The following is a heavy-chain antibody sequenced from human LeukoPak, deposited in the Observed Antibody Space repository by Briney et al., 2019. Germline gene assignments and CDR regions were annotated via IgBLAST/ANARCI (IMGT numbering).Heavy chain of an antibody. Sequence: PSETLSLTCTVSGGSISSYYWSWIRQPPGKGLESIGYIYYSGSTNYNPSLKRRVTISVDTSKNQFSLKLSSVTAADTAVYYCARGAYVVVPAAPFDPWGQGTLVTVSS. CDR3: ARGAYVVVPAAPFDP. J-gene: IGHJ5*02. CDR2: IYYSGST. V-gene: IGHV4-59*01. D-gene: IGHD2-2*01. CDR1: GGSISSYY.